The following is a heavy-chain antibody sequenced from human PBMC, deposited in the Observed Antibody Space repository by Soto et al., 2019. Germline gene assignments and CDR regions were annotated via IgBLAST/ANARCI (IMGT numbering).Heavy chain of an antibody. V-gene: IGHV3-30-3*01. Sequence: QVQLVESGGGVVQPGRSLRLSCAVSGFTLSSHAMHWVRQAPGKGLEWVALILSDGSNKYYADSVKGRFTTSRDNSKNTMYLQMNSLSVEDTAVYYWARDYEGGSDCDLGYWGQGALVTVSS. CDR2: ILSDGSNK. J-gene: IGHJ4*02. D-gene: IGHD1-26*01. CDR3: ARDYEGGSDCDLGY. CDR1: GFTLSSHA.